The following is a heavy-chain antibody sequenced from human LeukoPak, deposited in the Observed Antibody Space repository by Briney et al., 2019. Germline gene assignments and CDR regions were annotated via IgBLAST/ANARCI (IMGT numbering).Heavy chain of an antibody. Sequence: GASVKVSCKASGYTFTACDINWVRQATGQGLEWMGWMNGNSGNTGYGQSFQGRITMTRYISIGTAYMRLSSLTAEDTSIYYCARGSSGRRDNWGQGTLVTVSA. CDR1: GYTFTACD. V-gene: IGHV1-8*01. CDR3: ARGSSGRRDN. J-gene: IGHJ4*02. D-gene: IGHD6-19*01. CDR2: MNGNSGNT.